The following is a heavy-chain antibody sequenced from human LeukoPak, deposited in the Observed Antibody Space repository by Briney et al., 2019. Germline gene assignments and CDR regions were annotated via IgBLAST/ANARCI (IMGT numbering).Heavy chain of an antibody. CDR3: ARAYYYDSSGYLYYFDY. V-gene: IGHV5-51*01. J-gene: IGHJ4*02. CDR1: GYSFSSYW. Sequence: GESLKIPCKGSGYSFSSYWIAWVRQLPGKGLEWMGIIYPGDSDTRYSPSFQGQVTISADKSISTAYLQWSSLKASDTAMYYCARAYYYDSSGYLYYFDYWGQGTLVTVSS. CDR2: IYPGDSDT. D-gene: IGHD3-22*01.